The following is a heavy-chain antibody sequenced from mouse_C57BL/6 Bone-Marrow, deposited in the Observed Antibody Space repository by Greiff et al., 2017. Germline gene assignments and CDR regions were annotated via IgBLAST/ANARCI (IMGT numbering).Heavy chain of an antibody. CDR1: GFNIKDDY. CDR2: IDPENGDT. V-gene: IGHV14-4*01. D-gene: IGHD1-1*01. J-gene: IGHJ1*03. Sequence: EVQLMESGAELVRPGASVKLSCTASGFNIKDDYMHWVKQRPEQGLEWIGWIDPENGDTEYASKFQGKATITADTSSNTAYLQLSSLTSEDTAVYYCTTGLYGSSPYWYFDVWGTGTTVTVSS. CDR3: TTGLYGSSPYWYFDV.